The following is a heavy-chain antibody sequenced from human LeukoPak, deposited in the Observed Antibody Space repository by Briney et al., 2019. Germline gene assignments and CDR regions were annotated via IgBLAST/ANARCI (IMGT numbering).Heavy chain of an antibody. J-gene: IGHJ3*02. CDR2: IYYSGST. CDR1: GGSVSSGSYY. Sequence: PSETLSLTCTVSGGSVSSGSYYWSWIRQPPGKGLEWIGYIYYSGSTNYNPSLKSRVTISVDTSKNQFSLKLSSVTAADTAVYYCARDTHDAFDIWGEGTMGTVSS. CDR3: ARDTHDAFDI. V-gene: IGHV4-61*01.